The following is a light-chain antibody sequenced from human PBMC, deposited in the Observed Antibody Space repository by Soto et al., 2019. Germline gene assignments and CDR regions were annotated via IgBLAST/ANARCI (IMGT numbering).Light chain of an antibody. Sequence: QSVLTQPPSVSEAPGQRVTISCTGSRSNIGAGYEAHWYQQVPGTAPKLLIYENNKRPSGVPDRFSGSKSGTSASLAITGLQAEDEAEYYCQSYDSSLRGYVFGTGTKVTVL. CDR2: ENN. CDR1: RSNIGAGYE. J-gene: IGLJ1*01. V-gene: IGLV1-40*01. CDR3: QSYDSSLRGYV.